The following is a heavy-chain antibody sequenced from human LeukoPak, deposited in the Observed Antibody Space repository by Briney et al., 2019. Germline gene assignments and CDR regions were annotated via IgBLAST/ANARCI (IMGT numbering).Heavy chain of an antibody. J-gene: IGHJ3*02. Sequence: PGGSLRLSCAASGFTFSSYGMHWVRQAPGKGLEWVAVISYDGSNKYYADSVKGRFTISRDNSKNTLYLQMNSLRAEDTAVYYCARDRADEGDAFDIWGQGTMVTVSS. CDR2: ISYDGSNK. CDR1: GFTFSSYG. V-gene: IGHV3-30*03. CDR3: ARDRADEGDAFDI.